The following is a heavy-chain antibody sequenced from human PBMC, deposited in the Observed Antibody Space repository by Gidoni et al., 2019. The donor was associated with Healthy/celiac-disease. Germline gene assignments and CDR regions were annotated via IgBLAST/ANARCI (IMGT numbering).Heavy chain of an antibody. J-gene: IGHJ4*02. D-gene: IGHD6-19*01. CDR3: ASGSIAVAGRDGFGY. Sequence: VQLVQSGAAVKKPGASLRISCKGSGYSFTRYWISWVRQMPGKGLEWMGRIDPSDSYTNYSPSFQGHVTISADKSISTAYLQWSSLKASDTAMYYCASGSIAVAGRDGFGYWGQGTLVTVSS. CDR2: IDPSDSYT. CDR1: GYSFTRYW. V-gene: IGHV5-10-1*03.